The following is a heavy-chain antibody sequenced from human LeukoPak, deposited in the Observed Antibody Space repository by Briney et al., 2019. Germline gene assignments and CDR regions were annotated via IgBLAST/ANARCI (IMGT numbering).Heavy chain of an antibody. CDR2: IYSGGST. CDR1: GFTFSSNY. Sequence: GGSLRLSCAASGFTFSSNYMSWVRQAPGKGLEWVSVIYSGGSTYYSDSVKGRFTISRDNSKNTLYLQMNSLRAEDTAVYYCASADFWSGYYTQNPYAFDIWGQGTMVTVSS. J-gene: IGHJ3*02. D-gene: IGHD3-3*01. V-gene: IGHV3-66*02. CDR3: ASADFWSGYYTQNPYAFDI.